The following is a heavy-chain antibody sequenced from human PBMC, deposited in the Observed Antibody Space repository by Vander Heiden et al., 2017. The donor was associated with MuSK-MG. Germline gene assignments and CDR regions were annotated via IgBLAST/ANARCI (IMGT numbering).Heavy chain of an antibody. CDR3: ARDGYSYGHGDY. J-gene: IGHJ4*02. CDR2: ISSSSSYI. Sequence: EVQLVESGGGLVKPGGSLRLSCSAPVFTFSSYSMNWVRQAPGKGLEWVSSISSSSSYIYYADSVKGRFTISRDNAKNSLYLQMNSLRAEDTAVYYCARDGYSYGHGDYWGQGTLVTVSS. CDR1: VFTFSSYS. D-gene: IGHD5-18*01. V-gene: IGHV3-21*01.